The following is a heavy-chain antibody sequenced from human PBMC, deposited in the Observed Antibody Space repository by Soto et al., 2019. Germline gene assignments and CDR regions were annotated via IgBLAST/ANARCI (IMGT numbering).Heavy chain of an antibody. CDR1: GFPFSHYW. CDR3: TSDTFGLRDT. CDR2: INPAGTIT. D-gene: IGHD3-16*01. V-gene: IGHV3-74*01. Sequence: GGSLRLSCAASGFPFSHYWMHWVRQTPGKGLVWVSRINPAGTITNYADSVEGRFTISRDNADSALFLQMNSLSAEDTAIYYCTSDTFGLRDTWGQGTLVTAPQ. J-gene: IGHJ5*02.